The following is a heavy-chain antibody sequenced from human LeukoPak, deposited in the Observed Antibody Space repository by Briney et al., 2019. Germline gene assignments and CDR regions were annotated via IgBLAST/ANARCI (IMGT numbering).Heavy chain of an antibody. Sequence: GGSLRLSCAASGFTFSSYSMNWVRQAPGKGLEWVSSISSSSGYIYYADSVKGRFTISRDNAKNSLYLQMNSLRAEDTAVYYCARVDDLDAFDMWGQGTMVTVSS. CDR1: GFTFSSYS. CDR2: ISSSSGYI. V-gene: IGHV3-21*01. CDR3: ARVDDLDAFDM. J-gene: IGHJ3*02. D-gene: IGHD2-2*03.